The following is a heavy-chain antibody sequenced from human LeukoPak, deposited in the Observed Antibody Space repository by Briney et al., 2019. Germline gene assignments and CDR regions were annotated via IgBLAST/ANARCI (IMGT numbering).Heavy chain of an antibody. Sequence: SETLSLTCTVSGGSISSGGYYWSWIRQHPGKGLEWIGYIYYSGSTYYNPSLKSRVTISVDTSKNQFSLKLSSVTAADTAVYYCARGDYSETEIDYWGQGTLVTVSS. D-gene: IGHD4-11*01. J-gene: IGHJ4*02. CDR2: IYYSGST. CDR3: ARGDYSETEIDY. CDR1: GGSISSGGYY. V-gene: IGHV4-31*03.